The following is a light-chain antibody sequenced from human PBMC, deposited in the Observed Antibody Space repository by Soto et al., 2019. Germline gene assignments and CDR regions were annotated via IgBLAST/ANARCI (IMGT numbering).Light chain of an antibody. V-gene: IGLV1-44*01. Sequence: QSVLTQPPSASGTPGQRVTISCSGSSSNIGSNTVNWYQHLPGTAPKLLIYRDNQRPSGVPDRFSGSKSGTSASLAISGLQSEDETDYYCAAWDDSLNGWVFGGGTKVTVL. J-gene: IGLJ3*02. CDR3: AAWDDSLNGWV. CDR1: SSNIGSNT. CDR2: RDN.